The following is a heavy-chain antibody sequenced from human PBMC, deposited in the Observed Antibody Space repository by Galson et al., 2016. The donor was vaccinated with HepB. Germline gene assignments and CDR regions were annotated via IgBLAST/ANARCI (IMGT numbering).Heavy chain of an antibody. Sequence: SLRLSCAASGFKFDTYGMHWVRQAPGKGLEWVAAMSFDGSNKQYADSVRGRFTISRDNPDNTLYLQMDSLRDEDTAMYFCAKEVGRTYFDWSSIDYWGQGTLVTVSS. D-gene: IGHD3-9*01. CDR3: AKEVGRTYFDWSSIDY. J-gene: IGHJ4*02. V-gene: IGHV3-30*18. CDR2: MSFDGSNK. CDR1: GFKFDTYG.